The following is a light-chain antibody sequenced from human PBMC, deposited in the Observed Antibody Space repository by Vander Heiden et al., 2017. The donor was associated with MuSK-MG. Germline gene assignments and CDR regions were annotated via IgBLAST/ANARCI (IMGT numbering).Light chain of an antibody. CDR1: SSAVGGYNY. J-gene: IGLJ2*01. V-gene: IGLV2-14*01. CDR2: DVS. Sequence: QSALTQPASVSGSPGQSITISCTGTSSAVGGYNYVHWYQPHPGKAPILMIYDVSNRPSGVSNRCSGSKSGNTASLTISGLQAKDEADYYCSSSTSSRTVVFGGGTKLTVL. CDR3: SSSTSSRTVV.